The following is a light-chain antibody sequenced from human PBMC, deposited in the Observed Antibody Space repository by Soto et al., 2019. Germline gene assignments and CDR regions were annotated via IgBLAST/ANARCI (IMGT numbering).Light chain of an antibody. CDR1: QSVSGTY. CDR3: QQYGTSRWT. V-gene: IGKV3-20*01. Sequence: GLTRSPGTLSLSPGERATLSCRASQSVSGTYLAWYQQKPGQAPRLLIYGASSRATGIPDRFSGSGSGTDFTLTISRLEPEDFAVYYCQQYGTSRWTFGQGTKVDIK. J-gene: IGKJ1*01. CDR2: GAS.